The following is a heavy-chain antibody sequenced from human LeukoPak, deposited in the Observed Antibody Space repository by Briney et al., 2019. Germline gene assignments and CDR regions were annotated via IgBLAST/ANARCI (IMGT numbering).Heavy chain of an antibody. CDR3: AKDAAAGTRPYYSDY. V-gene: IGHV3-30*18. J-gene: IGHJ4*02. Sequence: GGSLGLSCAASGFTFSSYGMHWVRQAPGKGLEWVAVISYDGSNKYYADSVKGRFTISRDNSKNTLYLQMNSLRAEDTAVYYCAKDAAAGTRPYYSDYWGQGTLVTVSS. CDR2: ISYDGSNK. D-gene: IGHD6-13*01. CDR1: GFTFSSYG.